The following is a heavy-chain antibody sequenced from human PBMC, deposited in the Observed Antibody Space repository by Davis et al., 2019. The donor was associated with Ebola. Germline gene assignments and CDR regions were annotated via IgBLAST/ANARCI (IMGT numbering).Heavy chain of an antibody. CDR2: IPHVGSEK. Sequence: GGSLRLSCAASGFTFSTYYITWVRQAPGKGLEWVATIPHVGSEKYYVDSVYGRFTISRDNAKNSLYLQMNSLRAEDTAVYYCARDDARLVPAADFDYWGQGTLVTVSS. J-gene: IGHJ4*02. V-gene: IGHV3-7*03. CDR1: GFTFSTYY. D-gene: IGHD2-2*01. CDR3: ARDDARLVPAADFDY.